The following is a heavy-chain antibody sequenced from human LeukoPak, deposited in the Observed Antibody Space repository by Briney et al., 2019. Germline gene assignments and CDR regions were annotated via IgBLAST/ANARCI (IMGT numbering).Heavy chain of an antibody. CDR3: ARDSGWYYFDY. CDR2: INPNSGDT. V-gene: IGHV1-2*02. CDR1: GYTFTGYY. Sequence: ASVKVSCKASGYTFTGYYMHWVRQAPGQGLEWLGWINPNSGDTHYPQTFQARVTMTRDTSISTAYMELSRLRSDDTAVYYCARDSGWYYFDYWGQGTLVTVSS. D-gene: IGHD6-19*01. J-gene: IGHJ4*02.